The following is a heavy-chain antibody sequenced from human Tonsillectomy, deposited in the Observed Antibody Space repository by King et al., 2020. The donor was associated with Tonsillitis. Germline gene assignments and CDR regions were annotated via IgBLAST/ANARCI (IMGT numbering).Heavy chain of an antibody. J-gene: IGHJ3*02. CDR1: GFTFSSWG. CDR3: VKRYASSSYIDI. D-gene: IGHD3-22*01. CDR2: ISYDGSNK. Sequence: VQLVESGGGVVQPGRSLRLSCAASGFTFSSWGMHWVRQAPGKGLEWVAVISYDGSNKYYADSVKGRFTISRDNSKNTLYLQMNSLRIEDTAVYYCVKRYASSSYIDIWGQGTMVTVSS. V-gene: IGHV3-30*18.